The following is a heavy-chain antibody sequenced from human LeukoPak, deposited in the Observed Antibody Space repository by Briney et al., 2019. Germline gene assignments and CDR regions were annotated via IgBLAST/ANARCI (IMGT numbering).Heavy chain of an antibody. CDR1: GYSISSGYY. CDR3: ARAYTSYYYDSSGYHYYFDY. Sequence: PSETLSLTCAVSGYSISSGYYWGWIRQPPGKGLEWIGSIYHSGSTYYNPPLKSRVTISVDTSKNQFSLKLSSVTAADTAVYYCARAYTSYYYDSSGYHYYFDYWGQGTLVTVSS. D-gene: IGHD3-22*01. J-gene: IGHJ4*02. CDR2: IYHSGST. V-gene: IGHV4-38-2*01.